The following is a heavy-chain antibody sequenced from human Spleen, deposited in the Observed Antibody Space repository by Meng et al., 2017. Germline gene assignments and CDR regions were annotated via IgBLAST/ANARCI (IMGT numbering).Heavy chain of an antibody. CDR2: IYQSGST. CDR1: GGSISSGGYY. CDR3: AGGAVVTLIFYHAMDD. Sequence: SETLSLTCTVSGGSISSGGYYWSWIRQHPGKGLEWIGSIYQSGSTYYNPSLKSRVTMSADTSKNQFSLKLTSVTAADTDVYYCAGGAVVTLIFYHAMDDWGQGTTVTVSS. V-gene: IGHV4-39*07. J-gene: IGHJ6*02. D-gene: IGHD2-21*02.